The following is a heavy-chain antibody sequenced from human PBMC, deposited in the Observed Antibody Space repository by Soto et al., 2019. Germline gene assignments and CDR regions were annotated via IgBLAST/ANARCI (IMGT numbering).Heavy chain of an antibody. J-gene: IGHJ4*02. D-gene: IGHD3-22*01. CDR2: IYPGDSDT. Sequence: PGESLRISCKGSGYRLTSYWIGWVRQMPGKGLEWMGIIYPGDSDTRYSPSFQGQVTISADKSISTAYLQWSSLKASDTAMYYCASTPNYYDSSGYYPDYFDYWGQGTLVTVSS. CDR3: ASTPNYYDSSGYYPDYFDY. CDR1: GYRLTSYW. V-gene: IGHV5-51*01.